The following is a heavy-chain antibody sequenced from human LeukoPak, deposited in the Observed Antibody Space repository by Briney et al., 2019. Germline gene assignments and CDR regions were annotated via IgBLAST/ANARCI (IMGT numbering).Heavy chain of an antibody. CDR3: ARGGSLAAAVYYGMDV. V-gene: IGHV1-46*01. J-gene: IGHJ6*02. D-gene: IGHD6-13*01. CDR1: GSTFTSYY. CDR2: INPSGGST. Sequence: ASVKVSCKASGSTFTSYYMHWVRQAPGQGLEWMGIINPSGGSTSYAQKFQGRVTMTRDTSTSTVYMELSSLRTEDTAEYYCARGGSLAAAVYYGMDVWGQGTTVTVSS.